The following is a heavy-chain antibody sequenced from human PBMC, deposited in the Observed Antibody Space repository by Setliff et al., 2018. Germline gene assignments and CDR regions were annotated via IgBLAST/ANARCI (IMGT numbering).Heavy chain of an antibody. CDR1: GFTFDDYA. CDR3: AKDVADGYNWDY. J-gene: IGHJ4*02. D-gene: IGHD5-12*01. Sequence: GGSLRLSCATSGFTFDDYAMHWVRQAPGKGLEWVSLISWDGGSTYYADSVKGRFTISRDNAKNSLYLQMNSLRVEDTALYYCAKDVADGYNWDYWGQRTLVTVSS. V-gene: IGHV3-43D*04. CDR2: ISWDGGST.